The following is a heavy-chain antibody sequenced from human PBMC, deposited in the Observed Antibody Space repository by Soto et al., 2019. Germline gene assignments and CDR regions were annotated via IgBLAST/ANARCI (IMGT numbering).Heavy chain of an antibody. J-gene: IGHJ3*02. Sequence: ASVKVSCKASGYTFTSYYMHWVRQAPGQGLERMGIINPSGGSTSYAQKFQGRVTMTRDTSTSTVYMELSSLRSEDTAVYYCARSIAVAGQEGDAFDIWGQGTMVTVSS. CDR3: ARSIAVAGQEGDAFDI. V-gene: IGHV1-46*01. D-gene: IGHD6-19*01. CDR2: INPSGGST. CDR1: GYTFTSYY.